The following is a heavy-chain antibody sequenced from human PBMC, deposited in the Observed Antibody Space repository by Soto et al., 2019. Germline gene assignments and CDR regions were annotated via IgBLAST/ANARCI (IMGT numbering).Heavy chain of an antibody. Sequence: QVQLVQSGAEVKKPGASVKVSCKASGYTFTSYYMHWVRQAPGQGLEWMGIINPSGGSTTYPQKFQGGVTMTRDTSTSTVYMELSSLRSEDTAVYYCARDRTDYFDYWGQGTLVTVSS. CDR2: INPSGGST. CDR1: GYTFTSYY. J-gene: IGHJ4*02. V-gene: IGHV1-46*01. CDR3: ARDRTDYFDY.